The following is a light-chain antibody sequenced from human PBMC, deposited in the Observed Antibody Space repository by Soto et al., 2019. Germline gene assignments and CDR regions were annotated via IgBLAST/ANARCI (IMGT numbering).Light chain of an antibody. Sequence: EVVMTQSPATLSVSPGERATLSCRASQSVSNNVAWYQQKPGQTPRLLIFGASTRATGIPARFSGSGSGTEFTLTISSLQPEDFAVYYCQQYAVWPPQTFGQGTKVDIK. J-gene: IGKJ1*01. CDR1: QSVSNN. CDR2: GAS. V-gene: IGKV3-15*01. CDR3: QQYAVWPPQT.